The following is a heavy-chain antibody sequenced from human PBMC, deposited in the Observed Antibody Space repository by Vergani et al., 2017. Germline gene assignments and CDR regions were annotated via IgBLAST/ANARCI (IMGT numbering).Heavy chain of an antibody. J-gene: IGHJ4*02. CDR3: ARARSGFYFDY. CDR1: GFTFSSYS. CDR2: ISSTRSSTI. Sequence: EVHLVESGGGLVQPGGSLSLSCAASGFTFSSYSINWVRQAPGKGREWVSYISSTRSSTIYYADSVKGRFTISRDNAKNSLYLQMNNLRAEDTAVYYCARARSGFYFDYWGQGTLVTVSS. D-gene: IGHD2-15*01. V-gene: IGHV3-48*01.